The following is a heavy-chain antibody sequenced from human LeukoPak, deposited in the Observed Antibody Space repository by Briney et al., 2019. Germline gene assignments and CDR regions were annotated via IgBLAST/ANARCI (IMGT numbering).Heavy chain of an antibody. Sequence: SQTLSLTCTVSGGSIISGSYYWTWIRQPAGKGLEWIGHLYTSGTTSYNPSLQSRVTISADTSKHQFSLRLTSVTAADTAVYYCARAGGSVGWYGTIDSWGQGTLVTVSS. V-gene: IGHV4-61*09. D-gene: IGHD6-19*01. CDR3: ARAGGSVGWYGTIDS. CDR2: LYTSGTT. J-gene: IGHJ4*02. CDR1: GGSIISGSYY.